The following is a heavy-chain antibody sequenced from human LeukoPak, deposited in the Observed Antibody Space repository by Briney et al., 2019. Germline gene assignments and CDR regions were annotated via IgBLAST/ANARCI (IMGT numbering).Heavy chain of an antibody. V-gene: IGHV3-30*03. Sequence: GGSLRLSCAASGFTSSSHDMHWVRQAPGKGLEWVAQISYDGGNKYYVDSVKGRFTISRDNSKNTLYLQMNSLRAEDTAVYYCARWGIAAAGKDWGQGTLVTVSS. CDR1: GFTSSSHD. J-gene: IGHJ4*02. CDR2: ISYDGGNK. CDR3: ARWGIAAAGKD. D-gene: IGHD6-13*01.